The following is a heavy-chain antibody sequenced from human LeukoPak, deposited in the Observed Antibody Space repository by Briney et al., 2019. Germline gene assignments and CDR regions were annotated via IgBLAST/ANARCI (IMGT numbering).Heavy chain of an antibody. Sequence: GRSLRLSCAASGFTFSSYAMHWVRQAPGKGLEWVAVISYDGSNKYYADSVKGRFTISRDNSKNTLYLQMNSLRAEDTAVYYCARDIEMVRGVFLYYYYMDVWGKGTTVTVSS. J-gene: IGHJ6*03. V-gene: IGHV3-30*04. D-gene: IGHD3-10*01. CDR2: ISYDGSNK. CDR1: GFTFSSYA. CDR3: ARDIEMVRGVFLYYYYMDV.